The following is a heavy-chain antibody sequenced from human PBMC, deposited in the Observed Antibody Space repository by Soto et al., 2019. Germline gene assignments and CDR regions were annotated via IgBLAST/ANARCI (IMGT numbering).Heavy chain of an antibody. V-gene: IGHV3-11*01. CDR1: GFTFSDYY. CDR2: ISSSGSTI. J-gene: IGHJ6*02. CDR3: ARDRTVEYSSSSPEDYYGMDV. D-gene: IGHD6-6*01. Sequence: LRLSCAASGFTFSDYYMSWIRQAPGKGLEWVSYISSSGSTIYYADSVKGRFTISRDNAKNSLYLQMNSLRAEDTAVYYCARDRTVEYSSSSPEDYYGMDVWGQGTTVTVSS.